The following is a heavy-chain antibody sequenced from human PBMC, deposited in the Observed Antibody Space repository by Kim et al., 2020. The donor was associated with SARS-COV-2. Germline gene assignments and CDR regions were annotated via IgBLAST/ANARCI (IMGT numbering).Heavy chain of an antibody. J-gene: IGHJ6*02. V-gene: IGHV4-34*01. CDR1: GGSFSGYY. CDR2: INHSGST. CDR3: ARALYGSGSSRVYYYYGMDV. D-gene: IGHD3-10*01. Sequence: SETLSLTCAVYGGSFSGYYWSWIRQPPGKGLEWIGEINHSGSTNYNPSLKSRVTISVDTSKNQFSLKLSSVTAADTAVYYCARALYGSGSSRVYYYYGMDVWGQGTTVTVSS.